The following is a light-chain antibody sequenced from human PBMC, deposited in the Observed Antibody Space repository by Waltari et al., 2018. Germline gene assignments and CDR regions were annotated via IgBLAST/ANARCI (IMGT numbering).Light chain of an antibody. J-gene: IGLJ2*01. CDR1: SPRRYY. Sequence: SSELTQDPAVSVAMGQTVRITCQGDSPRRYYASWYQQRPGQAPILVIYDKNNRPSGVPDRFSGSSSHNTGSLTITRAQAEDEASYYCHSRDASGVAGSFGGGTKLTVL. CDR3: HSRDASGVAGS. CDR2: DKN. V-gene: IGLV3-19*01.